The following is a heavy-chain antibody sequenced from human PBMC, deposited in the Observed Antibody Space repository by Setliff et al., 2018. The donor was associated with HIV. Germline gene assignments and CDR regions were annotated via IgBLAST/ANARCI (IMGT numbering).Heavy chain of an antibody. D-gene: IGHD3-16*01. Sequence: GGSLRLSCAASGFTLSSSHMTWVRQAPGKGLEWVSFIYSDGRTHYADSVKGLFTVSRDNSKNMMHLQMNGLRPEDTAVYYCAKGVKWLDPWGQGTLVTVSS. CDR3: AKGVKWLDP. CDR2: IYSDGRT. CDR1: GFTLSSSH. V-gene: IGHV3-53*01. J-gene: IGHJ5*02.